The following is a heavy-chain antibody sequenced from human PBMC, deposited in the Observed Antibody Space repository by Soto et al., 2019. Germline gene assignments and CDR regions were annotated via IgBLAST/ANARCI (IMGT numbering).Heavy chain of an antibody. CDR1: GFTFRNNV. V-gene: IGHV3-23*01. CDR2: ITGSGRDT. J-gene: IGHJ4*02. CDR3: AKNGLDNSPSAIDS. D-gene: IGHD2-8*01. Sequence: PGGSLRLSCAASGFTFRNNVLSWVRQAPGKGLDWVSGITGSGRDTYYADSVKGRLTISRDNSKNMVFLQVNSLRAEDTALYYCAKNGLDNSPSAIDSWGPGTLVTVSS.